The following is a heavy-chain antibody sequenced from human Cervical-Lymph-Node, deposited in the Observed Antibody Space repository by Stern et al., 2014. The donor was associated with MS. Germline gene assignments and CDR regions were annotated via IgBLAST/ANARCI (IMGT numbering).Heavy chain of an antibody. D-gene: IGHD2-15*01. Sequence: VQLVQSGGGLVQPGGALRLSWAVSGFTFDKYAMHWVRQAPGKGLEGVSGITLDSDKIGYADSVKGRFTISRDNARNSLYLQMNSLRAEDTALYYCTKDMLPGGADVWGQGTAVTVSS. CDR1: GFTFDKYA. J-gene: IGHJ6*02. CDR2: ITLDSDKI. CDR3: TKDMLPGGADV. V-gene: IGHV3-9*01.